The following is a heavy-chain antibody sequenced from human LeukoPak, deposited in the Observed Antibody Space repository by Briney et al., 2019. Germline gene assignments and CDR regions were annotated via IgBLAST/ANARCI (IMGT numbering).Heavy chain of an antibody. V-gene: IGHV3-21*01. D-gene: IGHD5-24*01. CDR2: ISSSSSYI. CDR3: AREESVDAFDI. Sequence: GGSLRLSCAASGFTFSSYSMNWVRQAPGKGLEWVSSISSSSSYIYYADSVKGRFTISRDNAKNSLYLQMNSLRAEDTAVYYCAREESVDAFDIWGQGTMVTVSS. CDR1: GFTFSSYS. J-gene: IGHJ3*02.